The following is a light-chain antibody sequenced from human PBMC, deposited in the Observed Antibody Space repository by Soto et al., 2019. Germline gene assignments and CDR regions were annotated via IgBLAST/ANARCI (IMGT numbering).Light chain of an antibody. Sequence: QAVVTQPPSASGSPGQSVTISCTGTSSDVGGYNYVSWYQQHPGKAPKLMIYEVSKRPSGVPDRFSVSKSGNTASLSVSGGPEVDEGAIFSGSYERGPTVFG. J-gene: IGLJ1*01. CDR3: GSYERGPTV. V-gene: IGLV2-8*01. CDR1: SSDVGGYNY. CDR2: EVS.